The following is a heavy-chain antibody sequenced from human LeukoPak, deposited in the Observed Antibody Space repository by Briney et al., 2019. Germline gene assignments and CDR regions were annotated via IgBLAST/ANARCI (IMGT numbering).Heavy chain of an antibody. CDR1: GGSISSSSYY. V-gene: IGHV4-39*07. CDR3: AKRIDIVEEPAVFFDY. J-gene: IGHJ4*02. Sequence: PSETLSLTCTVSGGSISSSSYYWGWIRQPPGKGLEWIGSIYYSGSTYYNPSLKSRVTISVDTSKNQFSLKLSSVTAADPAVYYGAKRIDIVEEPAVFFDYWGQGTLVTVSS. CDR2: IYYSGST. D-gene: IGHD2-2*01.